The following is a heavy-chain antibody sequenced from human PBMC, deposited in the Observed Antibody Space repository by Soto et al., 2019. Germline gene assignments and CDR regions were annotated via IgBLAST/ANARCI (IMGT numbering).Heavy chain of an antibody. J-gene: IGHJ4*02. CDR1: GFTFNTYP. CDR3: AKRSSSSTFDY. D-gene: IGHD6-6*01. Sequence: GGSLRLSCAASGFTFNTYPMSWVRQTPGKGLEWVSAIGGGGFDTYYADSVKGRFIISRDNSKNTLYLQMNSLRAEDTAVYYCAKRSSSSTFDYWGQGTLVTVSS. CDR2: IGGGGFDT. V-gene: IGHV3-23*01.